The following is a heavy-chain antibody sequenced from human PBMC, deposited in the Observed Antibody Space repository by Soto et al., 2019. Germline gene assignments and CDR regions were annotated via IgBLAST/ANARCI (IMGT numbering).Heavy chain of an antibody. V-gene: IGHV1-69*12. Sequence: QVQMVQSGAEVKKPGSSVKVSCKASGGTFNTYPITWVRQAPGQGLEWLGGIIPVFGTANYAQKFQGRVTITADESTFTAYMELSSLRSEDTAVYYCARWAGSSWYGPFDYWGQGTLVTVSS. D-gene: IGHD6-13*01. CDR2: IIPVFGTA. CDR3: ARWAGSSWYGPFDY. CDR1: GGTFNTYP. J-gene: IGHJ4*02.